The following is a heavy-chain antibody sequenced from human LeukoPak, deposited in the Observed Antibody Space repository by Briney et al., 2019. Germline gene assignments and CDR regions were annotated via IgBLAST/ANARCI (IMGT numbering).Heavy chain of an antibody. CDR3: ARLLRVGYCSTTTCNWFDP. CDR1: GGSISSTSYY. Sequence: ASETLSLTCVVSGGSISSTSYYWGWIRQPPGKGLEWIGSIYYSGSTYYSPSLKSRVTISVDTSKNQFSLKLSSVTAADTAVYYCARLLRVGYCSTTTCNWFDPWGQGTLVTVSS. J-gene: IGHJ5*02. V-gene: IGHV4-39*07. D-gene: IGHD2-2*03. CDR2: IYYSGST.